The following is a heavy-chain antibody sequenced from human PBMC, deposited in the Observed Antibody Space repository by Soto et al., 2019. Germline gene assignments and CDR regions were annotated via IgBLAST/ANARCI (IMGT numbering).Heavy chain of an antibody. J-gene: IGHJ4*02. Sequence: QVQLQESGPGLVKPSQTLSLTCTVSGGSISSGGSNWSWIRQHPGKGLEWIGYIYYSGSTYYNPSLRSRVTISVDTSKNQFSLKLSSVTAADTAVYYCAKTARADYGDYYFDYWGQGTLVTVSS. D-gene: IGHD4-17*01. V-gene: IGHV4-31*03. CDR2: IYYSGST. CDR1: GGSISSGGSN. CDR3: AKTARADYGDYYFDY.